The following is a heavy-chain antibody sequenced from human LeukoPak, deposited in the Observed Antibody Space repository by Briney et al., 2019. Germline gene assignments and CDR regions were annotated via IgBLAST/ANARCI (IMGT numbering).Heavy chain of an antibody. D-gene: IGHD2-21*01. V-gene: IGHV3-23*01. CDR2: ISQGGETP. J-gene: IGHJ5*02. CDR1: GFIFNNYA. Sequence: GGSLRLSCTASGFIFNNYAMSWVRQAPGQGLEWVSTISQGGETPYYADSVKGRFTVSRDNSKNTLYLRIDSLSAEDTAVYYCARLVIPSHSRWFDPWGQGTLVTVSS. CDR3: ARLVIPSHSRWFDP.